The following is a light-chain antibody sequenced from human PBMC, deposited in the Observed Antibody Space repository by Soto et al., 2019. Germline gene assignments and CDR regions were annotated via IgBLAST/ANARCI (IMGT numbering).Light chain of an antibody. Sequence: QSALTQPASISGSPGQSITISCTGISSDVDNYDYVSWYQHHPGKAPKLMIYDVTHRPSGVSNRFSGSKSGNTASLTISGLQAEDEADYYCSSYKSSHTLWVFGGGTKSPS. J-gene: IGLJ3*02. CDR3: SSYKSSHTLWV. CDR1: SSDVDNYDY. V-gene: IGLV2-14*01. CDR2: DVT.